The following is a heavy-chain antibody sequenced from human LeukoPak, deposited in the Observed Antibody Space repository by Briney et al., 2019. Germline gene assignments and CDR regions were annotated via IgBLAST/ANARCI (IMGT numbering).Heavy chain of an antibody. CDR2: ISSSSSYT. CDR1: GFTFSDYY. Sequence: GGSLRLSCAASGFTFSDYYMSWIRQAPGKGLEWVAYISSSSSYTNYADSVKGRFTISRDSAKNSLYLQMNSLRAEDTAVYYCARGLSSGWRAFDIWGQGTMVTVSS. J-gene: IGHJ3*02. V-gene: IGHV3-11*06. D-gene: IGHD6-19*01. CDR3: ARGLSSGWRAFDI.